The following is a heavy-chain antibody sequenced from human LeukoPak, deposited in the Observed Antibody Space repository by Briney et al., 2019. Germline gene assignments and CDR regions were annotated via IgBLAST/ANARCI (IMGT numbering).Heavy chain of an antibody. CDR3: ARDPSNTSGWSPYFDY. D-gene: IGHD6-19*01. V-gene: IGHV1-18*04. Sequence: ASVKVSCKASGYTFNKHGITRVRQAPGQGLEWMGWISAYNGDTKYGQKFQGRVTLITDTSASTAYMELRSLRSDDTAVYYCARDPSNTSGWSPYFDYWGQGALVTVSS. J-gene: IGHJ4*02. CDR1: GYTFNKHG. CDR2: ISAYNGDT.